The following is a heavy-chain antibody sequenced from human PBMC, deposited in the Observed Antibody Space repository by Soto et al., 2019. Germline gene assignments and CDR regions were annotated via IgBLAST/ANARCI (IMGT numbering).Heavy chain of an antibody. Sequence: QITLTESGPTLVNPTQTLTLTCTFSGFSLSTTGVGVGWIRQPPGKAPESLALIYWDDDKRYNPSLRSRLTIAKDTSRNQVCLTMTNMDPVDTATYFCAHRRGPYSNWNDGDFDYWGQGTLVTVSS. CDR3: AHRRGPYSNWNDGDFDY. V-gene: IGHV2-5*02. D-gene: IGHD1-1*01. CDR1: GFSLSTTGVG. CDR2: IYWDDDK. J-gene: IGHJ4*02.